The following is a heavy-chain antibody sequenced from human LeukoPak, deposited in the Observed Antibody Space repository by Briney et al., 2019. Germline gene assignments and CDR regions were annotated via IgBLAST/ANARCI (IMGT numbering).Heavy chain of an antibody. CDR1: GFTFSSYA. V-gene: IGHV3-23*01. CDR2: INYSGGTT. CDR3: AKVERDFPPYYFDS. J-gene: IGHJ4*02. D-gene: IGHD3-3*01. Sequence: PGGSLRLSCAASGFTFSSYAMSWVRQAPGKGLEWVSSINYSGGTTYYADSVKGRITISRDNSKNTLYVQMNSLRAEDTAVYYCAKVERDFPPYYFDSGAQGTLATVP.